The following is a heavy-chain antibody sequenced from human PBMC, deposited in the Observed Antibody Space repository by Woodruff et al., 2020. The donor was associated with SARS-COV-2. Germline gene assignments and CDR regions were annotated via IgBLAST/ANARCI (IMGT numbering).Heavy chain of an antibody. CDR2: DPEDGET. CDR3: ATAAAAGRVNWFDP. Sequence: DPEDGETIYAQKFQGRVTMTEDTSTDTAYMELSSLRSEDTAVYYCATAAAAGRVNWFDPWGQGTLVTVSS. D-gene: IGHD6-13*01. V-gene: IGHV1-24*01. J-gene: IGHJ5*02.